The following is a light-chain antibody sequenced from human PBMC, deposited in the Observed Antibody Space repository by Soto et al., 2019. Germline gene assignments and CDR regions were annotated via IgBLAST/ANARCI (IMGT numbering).Light chain of an antibody. V-gene: IGKV1-33*01. J-gene: IGKJ1*01. CDR2: DAS. CDR1: HDIDNY. Sequence: IQVTQTPSSLAASIGDRVTITCQASHDIDNYLNWYQQKPGKAPRLRIYDASNLEAGVPSRFSGSGSGTVFTLTISSLQTEDFATYYCQQYDDVPSWTFGQGTKV. CDR3: QQYDDVPSWT.